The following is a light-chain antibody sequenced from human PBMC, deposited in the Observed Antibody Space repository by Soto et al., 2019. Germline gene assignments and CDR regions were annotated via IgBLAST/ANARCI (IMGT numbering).Light chain of an antibody. J-gene: IGLJ7*01. Sequence: QSALAQPASVSGSRGQSITISCTGTSSDVGRYNYVSWFQQHPGKVPKLIIYDVSNWPSGVSDRFSGSKSGNTASLTISGLRPEDEADYYCSSFTSSSTFVFGTGTQLTVL. CDR1: SSDVGRYNY. CDR3: SSFTSSSTFV. CDR2: DVS. V-gene: IGLV2-14*03.